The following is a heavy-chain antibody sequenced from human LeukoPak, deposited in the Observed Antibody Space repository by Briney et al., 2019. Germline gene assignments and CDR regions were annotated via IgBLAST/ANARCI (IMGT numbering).Heavy chain of an antibody. Sequence: SETLSLTCTVSGGSITTTNHYWGWIRQTPGKGLEWIGSIYYSGTTYYNPSLKSRVTISLDTSKNQFSLKLSSMTAADTAVYYCAREDANWGDFDSWGQGTLVTVSS. J-gene: IGHJ4*02. D-gene: IGHD7-27*01. CDR3: AREDANWGDFDS. CDR1: GGSITTTNHY. V-gene: IGHV4-39*07. CDR2: IYYSGTT.